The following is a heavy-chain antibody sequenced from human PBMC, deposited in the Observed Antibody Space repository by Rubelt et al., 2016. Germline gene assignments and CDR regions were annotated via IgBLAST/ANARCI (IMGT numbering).Heavy chain of an antibody. CDR3: ATYTLDGHMGWGRAVDI. Sequence: QVQLKESGPGLVKPSETLSLTCSVSGGSISSSTYYWAWIRQPPGKGLEWIGSMSYSGSASYNPSLKSRVTISPDTSKNQFSLKLRSVTAADTAVYYCATYTLDGHMGWGRAVDIWGQGTMVTFSS. J-gene: IGHJ3*02. V-gene: IGHV4-39*01. D-gene: IGHD2-2*02. CDR1: GGSISSSTYY. CDR2: MSYSGSA.